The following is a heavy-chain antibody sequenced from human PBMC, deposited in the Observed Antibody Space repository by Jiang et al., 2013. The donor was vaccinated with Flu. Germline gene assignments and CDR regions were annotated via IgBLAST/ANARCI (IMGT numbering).Heavy chain of an antibody. J-gene: IGHJ4*02. CDR2: IIPIFGTA. D-gene: IGHD2-2*01. V-gene: IGHV1-69*01. CDR3: ARDKGPVSRYCSSTSCRGTYFDY. Sequence: WMGGIIPIFGTANYAQKFQGRVTITADESTSTAYMELSSLRSEDTAVYYCARDKGPVSRYCSSTSCRGTYFDYWGQGTLVTVSS.